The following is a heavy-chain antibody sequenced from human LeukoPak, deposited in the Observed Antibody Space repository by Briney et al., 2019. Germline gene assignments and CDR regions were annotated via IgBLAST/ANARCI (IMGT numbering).Heavy chain of an antibody. Sequence: GASVKVSCKASVYTFTGYYMHWVRQAPGQRLEWMGWINPNSGGTNYAQKFQGRVTMTRDTSISTAYMELSRLRSDDTAVYYCASLYYYDSSGVIDAFDFWGQGTMVTVS. CDR3: ASLYYYDSSGVIDAFDF. V-gene: IGHV1-2*02. CDR1: VYTFTGYY. J-gene: IGHJ3*01. CDR2: INPNSGGT. D-gene: IGHD3-22*01.